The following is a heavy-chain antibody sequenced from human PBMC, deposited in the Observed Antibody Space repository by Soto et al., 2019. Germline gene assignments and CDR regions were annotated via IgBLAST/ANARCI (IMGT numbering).Heavy chain of an antibody. D-gene: IGHD1-1*01. CDR1: GYTFTAYY. J-gene: IGHJ5*02. Sequence: QVRLVQSGAEVLQPGASVKVSCTTSGYTFTAYYLHWVRQAPGQGLEWMGWVNPKSGATNYAQKFQGRLSMTRDTSLSSAHMQLSRLTSDDTAVHYCATGTNGTTGWFHPWGQGTQVTVSS. CDR3: ATGTNGTTGWFHP. CDR2: VNPKSGAT. V-gene: IGHV1-2*02.